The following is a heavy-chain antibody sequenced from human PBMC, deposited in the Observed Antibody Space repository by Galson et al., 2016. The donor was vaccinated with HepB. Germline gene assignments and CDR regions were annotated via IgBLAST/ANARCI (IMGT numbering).Heavy chain of an antibody. J-gene: IGHJ4*02. Sequence: SLRLSCAASGFTVSSNYMIWVRQAPGKGLEWVSVIYSSGYTYYADSVKGRFTISRDDSKSTLYLRMDSLRVEDTATYHCTKRCMTNTCHNADDFWGQGTLVTVSS. CDR1: GFTVSSNY. CDR2: IYSSGYT. CDR3: TKRCMTNTCHNADDF. D-gene: IGHD2-8*01. V-gene: IGHV3-53*01.